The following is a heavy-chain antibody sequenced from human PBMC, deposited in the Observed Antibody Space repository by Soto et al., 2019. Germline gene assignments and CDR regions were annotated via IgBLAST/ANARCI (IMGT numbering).Heavy chain of an antibody. D-gene: IGHD5-12*01. Sequence: ASVKVSCKASGGTFSSYAISWARQAPGQGLEWMGGIIPIFGTANYAQKFQGRVTITADKSTSTAYMELSSLRSEDTAVYYCAKGGGYDHYGAYFDYWGQGTLVTVSS. CDR1: GGTFSSYA. CDR2: IIPIFGTA. V-gene: IGHV1-69*06. J-gene: IGHJ4*02. CDR3: AKGGGYDHYGAYFDY.